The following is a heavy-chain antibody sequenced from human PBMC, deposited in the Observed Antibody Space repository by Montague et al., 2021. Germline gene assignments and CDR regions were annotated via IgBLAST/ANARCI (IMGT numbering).Heavy chain of an antibody. CDR1: RSLINSDYY. V-gene: IGHV4-38-2*02. CDR2: VSHGGRT. J-gene: IGHJ6*03. CDR3: ARERDGYYYMGI. Sequence: SETLSLTCTVSRSLINSDYYWGWIRQPPGKGLEWMGSVSHGGRTYYNPSLKSRVTISVDTSNNHYPLKLSCVTAADTAMYYCARERDGYYYMGIWGKGTTVTVSS.